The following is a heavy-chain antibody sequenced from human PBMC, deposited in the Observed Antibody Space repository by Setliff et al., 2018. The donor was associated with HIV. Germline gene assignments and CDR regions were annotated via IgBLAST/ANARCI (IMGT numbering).Heavy chain of an antibody. D-gene: IGHD2-15*01. CDR3: ARVRYCSGGSCYGGEYWFDP. J-gene: IGHJ5*02. V-gene: IGHV1-46*01. CDR1: GYTFTSYY. Sequence: ASVKVSCKASGYTFTSYYIHLVRQAPGQGLEWMGVIHPSGGSTSYAQSFQDRVTMTRDTSTSTVYMELSSLRSEDTAVYYCARVRYCSGGSCYGGEYWFDPWGQGTLVTVSS. CDR2: IHPSGGST.